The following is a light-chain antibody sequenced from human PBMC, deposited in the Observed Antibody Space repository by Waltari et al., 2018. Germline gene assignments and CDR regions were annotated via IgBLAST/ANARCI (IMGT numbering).Light chain of an antibody. CDR3: LQHNNYPLT. CDR1: QAIRID. V-gene: IGKV1-17*01. J-gene: IGKJ4*01. Sequence: DIQMTQSPSSLSASVGDRVTITCRASQAIRIDLGWFQQKPGKAPKRLIHGASRLQSGDPSRFSGSGSGTEFTLTINSLQPEDFATYYCLQHNNYPLTFGGGTKVEI. CDR2: GAS.